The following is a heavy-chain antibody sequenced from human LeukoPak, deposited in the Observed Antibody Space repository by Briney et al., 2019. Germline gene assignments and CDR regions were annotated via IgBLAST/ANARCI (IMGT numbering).Heavy chain of an antibody. CDR1: GYTLTELS. D-gene: IGHD5-12*01. V-gene: IGHV1-24*01. CDR3: ATPDRYSAYYYYYGMDV. Sequence: ASVKVSCKVSGYTLTELSMHWARQAPGKGLEWMGGFDPEDGETIYAQKFQGRVTMTEDTSTDTAYMELSSLRSEDTAVYYCATPDRYSAYYYYYGMDVWGQGTTVTVSS. CDR2: FDPEDGET. J-gene: IGHJ6*02.